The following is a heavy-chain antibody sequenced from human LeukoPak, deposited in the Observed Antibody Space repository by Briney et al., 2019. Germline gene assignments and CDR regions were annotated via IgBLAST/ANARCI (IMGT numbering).Heavy chain of an antibody. CDR3: ARVPGGSYYYYYYMDV. CDR2: IIPIFGTA. V-gene: IGHV1-69*13. CDR1: GGTFSSYA. Sequence: SVKVSCKASGGTFSSYAISWVRQAPGQGLEWMEGIIPIFGTANYAQKFQGRVTITADESTSTAYMELSSLRSEDTAVYYCARVPGGSYYYYYYMDVWGKGTTVTVSS. J-gene: IGHJ6*03. D-gene: IGHD1-26*01.